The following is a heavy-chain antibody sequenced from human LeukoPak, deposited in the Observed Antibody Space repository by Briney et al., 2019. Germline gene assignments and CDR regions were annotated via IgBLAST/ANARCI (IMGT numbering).Heavy chain of an antibody. CDR1: GFSFSSYE. D-gene: IGHD3-16*01. CDR3: ARPFVWGLATQGLDY. J-gene: IGHJ4*02. V-gene: IGHV3-48*03. Sequence: PGGFLRLSCAASGFSFSSYEMNWVRQAPGKGLEWVSYISAMKGRFTISRDNAENSLYLQMNSLRAEDTAVYYCARPFVWGLATQGLDYWGQGTLVTVSS. CDR2: IS.